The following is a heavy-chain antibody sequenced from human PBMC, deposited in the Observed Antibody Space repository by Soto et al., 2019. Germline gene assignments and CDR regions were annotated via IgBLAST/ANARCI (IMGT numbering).Heavy chain of an antibody. CDR1: GGSFSGYY. D-gene: IGHD2-8*02. V-gene: IGHV4-34*01. CDR2: INHSGST. J-gene: IGHJ4*02. CDR3: ARDKITGLFDY. Sequence: QVQLQQWGAGLLKPSETLSLTCAVYGGSFSGYYWTWIRQPPGTGLEWNGEINHSGSTNYNPSLKSRVTTSVDTSKNQFSLKLTSVTAADTAVYYCARDKITGLFDYWGQGTLVTVSS.